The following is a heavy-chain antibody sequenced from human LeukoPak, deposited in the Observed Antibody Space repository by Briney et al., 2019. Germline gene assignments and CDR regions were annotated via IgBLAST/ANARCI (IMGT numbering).Heavy chain of an antibody. D-gene: IGHD2-2*01. CDR3: ARIVCSSTSCRESWFDP. V-gene: IGHV4-39*07. Sequence: SETLSLTCTVSGGSISSSSYYWGWIRQPPGKGLEWIGSIYYSGSTYYNPSLKSRVTISVDTSKNQFSLKLSSVTAADTAVYYCARIVCSSTSCRESWFDPWGQGTLVTVSS. J-gene: IGHJ5*02. CDR2: IYYSGST. CDR1: GGSISSSSYY.